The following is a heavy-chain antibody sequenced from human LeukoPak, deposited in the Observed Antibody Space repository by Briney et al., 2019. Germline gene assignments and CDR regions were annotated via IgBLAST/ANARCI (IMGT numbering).Heavy chain of an antibody. Sequence: SQTLSLTCAISGDSVSNKTAAWNRIRQSPSRGLEWLGRTYYRSKWYDDYAVSVKSRITINPDTSKNQFSLQLNSVTPEDTAVYYCARVTWQHLLLWFDSWGQGTLVTVSS. J-gene: IGHJ5*01. CDR1: GDSVSNKTAA. D-gene: IGHD6-13*01. CDR3: ARVTWQHLLLWFDS. V-gene: IGHV6-1*01. CDR2: TYYRSKWYD.